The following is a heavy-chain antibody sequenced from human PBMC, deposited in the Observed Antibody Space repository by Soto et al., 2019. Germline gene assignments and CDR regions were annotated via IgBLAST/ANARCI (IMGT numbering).Heavy chain of an antibody. Sequence: PGESLKISCKGSGYSFTSYWIGWVRQMPGKGLEWMGIIYPGDSDTRYSPSFQGQVTISADKSISTAYLQWSSLKASDTAMYYFARLSVHSPPHYGSGSYSAAFDIWGQGTMVTVSS. CDR1: GYSFTSYW. J-gene: IGHJ3*02. V-gene: IGHV5-51*01. D-gene: IGHD3-10*01. CDR3: ARLSVHSPPHYGSGSYSAAFDI. CDR2: IYPGDSDT.